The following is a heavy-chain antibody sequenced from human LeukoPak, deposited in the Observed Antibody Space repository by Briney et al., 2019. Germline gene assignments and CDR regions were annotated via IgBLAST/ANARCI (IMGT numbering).Heavy chain of an antibody. Sequence: PSQTLSLTCTVSGGSISSGGYYWSWIRQHPGKGLEWIGYIYYSGSTYYNPSLKSRVTISVDTSKKQFSLKLSSVTAADTAVYYCARGQPITVPYIVGATGGWFDPWGQGTLVTVSS. CDR3: ARGQPITVPYIVGATGGWFDP. V-gene: IGHV4-31*03. CDR2: IYYSGST. CDR1: GGSISSGGYY. J-gene: IGHJ5*02. D-gene: IGHD1-26*01.